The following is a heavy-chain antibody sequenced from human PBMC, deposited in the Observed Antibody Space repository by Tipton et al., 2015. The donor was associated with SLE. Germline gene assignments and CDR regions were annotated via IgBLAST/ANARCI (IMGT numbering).Heavy chain of an antibody. Sequence: SLRLSCAASGFTFDDYAMHWVRQAPGKGLEWVSGISWNSGSIGYADSVKGRFTISRDNAKNSLYLQMNSLRAGDTALYYCAKALIVVVPAVPDWYFDLWGRGTLVTVSS. J-gene: IGHJ2*01. V-gene: IGHV3-9*01. CDR2: ISWNSGSI. CDR1: GFTFDDYA. CDR3: AKALIVVVPAVPDWYFDL. D-gene: IGHD2-2*01.